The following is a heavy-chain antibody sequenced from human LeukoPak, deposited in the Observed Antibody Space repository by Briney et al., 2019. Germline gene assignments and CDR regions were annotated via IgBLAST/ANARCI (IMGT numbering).Heavy chain of an antibody. CDR3: AKVPLIAAPKHFDY. CDR2: ISGSGGST. V-gene: IGHV3-23*01. Sequence: GGSLRLSCAASGFTFSIYAMSWVRQAPGKGLEWVSVISGSGGSTYYADSVKGRFTISRDNSKNTLYLQMSSLRVEDTAVYYCAKVPLIAAPKHFDYWGQGTLVTVSS. D-gene: IGHD6-13*01. J-gene: IGHJ4*02. CDR1: GFTFSIYA.